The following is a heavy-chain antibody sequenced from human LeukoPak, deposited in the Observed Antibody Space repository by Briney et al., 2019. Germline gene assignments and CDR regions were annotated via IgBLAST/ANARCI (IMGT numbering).Heavy chain of an antibody. V-gene: IGHV4-59*01. CDR1: SGSISSYY. Sequence: SETLSLTCTISSGSISSYYWSWIRQPPGKGLEWIGYVDYRGNTNYNPSLKSRVTISIDTSKSLFSLKLNSVTAADTAAYYCARVEVGAANRQWYGMDVWGQGTTVTVSS. J-gene: IGHJ6*02. CDR3: ARVEVGAANRQWYGMDV. CDR2: VDYRGNT. D-gene: IGHD2-15*01.